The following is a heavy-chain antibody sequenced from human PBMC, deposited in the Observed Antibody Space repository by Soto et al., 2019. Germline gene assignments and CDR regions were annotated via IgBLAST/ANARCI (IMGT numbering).Heavy chain of an antibody. D-gene: IGHD4-17*01. CDR1: RGTFSSYA. CDR2: IIPIFGTA. CDR3: ARDLGYGVVPLDNWFDP. J-gene: IGHJ5*02. V-gene: IGHV1-69*01. Sequence: QVQLVQSGAEVKKPGSSVKVSCKASRGTFSSYAISWVRQAPGQGLEWMGGIIPIFGTANYAQKFQGRVTITADESTSTAYMELSSLRSEDTAVYYCARDLGYGVVPLDNWFDPWGQGTLVTVSS.